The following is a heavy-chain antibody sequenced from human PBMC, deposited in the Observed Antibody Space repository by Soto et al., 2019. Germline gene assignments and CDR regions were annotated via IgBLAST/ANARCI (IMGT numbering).Heavy chain of an antibody. CDR2: IYSGGTT. CDR3: ATRTITLPH. J-gene: IGHJ4*02. D-gene: IGHD5-12*01. V-gene: IGHV3-66*01. CDR1: RFAVSDYY. Sequence: EVHLVESGGGLVQPGGSLRLSCAASRFAVSDYYMSWVRQAPGKGLEFVSLIYSGGTTSYADSVKGRFTISRDNSKNTLYLQMNNLRAEDTAVYYCATRTITLPHWGQGTLVTVSS.